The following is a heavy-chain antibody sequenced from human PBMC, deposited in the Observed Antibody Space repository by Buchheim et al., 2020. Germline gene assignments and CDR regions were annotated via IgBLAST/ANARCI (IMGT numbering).Heavy chain of an antibody. V-gene: IGHV3-72*01. Sequence: EVQLVESGGGLVQPGGSLRLSCAASGFAFSDYYMDWVRQTPGKGPEWVGRTKNKANSFTTVYAASVEGRFTISRDGSDHSMYLQMNNVKTEDTAVYYCTRIYRFGASGYYPDYWGQGTL. CDR2: TKNKANSFTT. J-gene: IGHJ4*02. CDR1: GFAFSDYY. D-gene: IGHD3-3*01. CDR3: TRIYRFGASGYYPDY.